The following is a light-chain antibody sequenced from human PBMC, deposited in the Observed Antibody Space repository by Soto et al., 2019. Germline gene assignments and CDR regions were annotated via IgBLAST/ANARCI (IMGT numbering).Light chain of an antibody. CDR2: KAS. CDR1: ESIDSW. CDR3: QQYNSYRA. Sequence: DIQMTRCPSXLXXSXXXXXXXXVRASESIDSWLAWHQQKPGRAPKLLISKASSLESGVPSRFSGSGFGTEFTLTISSLQPDDFATYYCQQYNSYRAFGQGTKVDIK. J-gene: IGKJ1*01. V-gene: IGKV1-5*03.